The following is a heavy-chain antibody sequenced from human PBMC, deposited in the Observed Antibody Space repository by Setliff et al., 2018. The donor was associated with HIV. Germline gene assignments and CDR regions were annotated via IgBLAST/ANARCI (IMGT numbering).Heavy chain of an antibody. CDR1: GGSISSRDYY. V-gene: IGHV4-39*01. Sequence: SETLSLTCTVSGGSISSRDYYWGWIRQPPGKGLEWIGSINHNGNTYYSPSPKTRVTISVDTSKKQFSLKLNSVTASDTATYYCARLFQWMSYSFDIWGQGKMVTVSS. D-gene: IGHD1-26*01. J-gene: IGHJ3*02. CDR2: INHNGNT. CDR3: ARLFQWMSYSFDI.